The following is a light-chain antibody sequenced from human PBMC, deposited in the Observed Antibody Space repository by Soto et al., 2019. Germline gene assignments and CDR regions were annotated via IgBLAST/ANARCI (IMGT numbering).Light chain of an antibody. CDR3: HQYRSFPRT. J-gene: IGKJ1*01. V-gene: IGKV1-5*01. CDR2: DAS. Sequence: DIQITQSPSTLSASIGDRVTITCRASQSISDSLAWYQHKPGKAPKILIYDASILERGVPSRFSGSGSGTAFTLTIDSLQPDDFATYYCHQYRSFPRTFGQGTKVDIK. CDR1: QSISDS.